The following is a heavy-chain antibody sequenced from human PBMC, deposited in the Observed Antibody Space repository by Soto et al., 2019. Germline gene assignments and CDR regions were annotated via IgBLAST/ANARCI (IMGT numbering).Heavy chain of an antibody. J-gene: IGHJ1*01. Sequence: GGSLRLSCTVSGFMFEDFAMHWVRQAPGQGLEWVSGINWNGVNKGYAESVLGRFTISRDSAKKSLYLDMNYLRPEDTALYFCAKDVDRLGELWGYFQSWGQGTMVTVSS. CDR2: INWNGVNK. CDR1: GFMFEDFA. CDR3: AKDVDRLGELWGYFQS. V-gene: IGHV3-9*01. D-gene: IGHD3-16*01.